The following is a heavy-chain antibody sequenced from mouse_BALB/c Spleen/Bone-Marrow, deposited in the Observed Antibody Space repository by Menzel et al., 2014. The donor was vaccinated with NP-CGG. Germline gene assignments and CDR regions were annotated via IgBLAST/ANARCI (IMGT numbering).Heavy chain of an antibody. J-gene: IGHJ2*01. CDR1: GYTFTSYT. V-gene: IGHV1-4*01. CDR2: INPSSGYT. CDR3: ARESLYGSNYY. Sequence: QVQLQQSGAELARPGASVKMSCEASGYTFTSYTMHWVKQRPGQGLEWIGYINPSSGYTNYNQKFKDKATLTADKSSSTAYMQLSSLTSEDSAVYYCARESLYGSNYYWGQGTTLSVSS. D-gene: IGHD1-1*01.